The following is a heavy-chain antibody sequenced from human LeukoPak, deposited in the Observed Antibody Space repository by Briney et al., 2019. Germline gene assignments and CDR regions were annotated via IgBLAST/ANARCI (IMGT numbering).Heavy chain of an antibody. D-gene: IGHD2-2*01. CDR3: AKDTSPIYYYYGMDV. Sequence: PGGSLRLSCAASRFTFSSYAMSWVRQAPGNGLGWVSAISGSGGSTYYADSVKGRFTISRDNSKNTLYLQMNSLRAEDTAVYYCAKDTSPIYYYYGMDVWGQGTTVTVSS. CDR1: RFTFSSYA. J-gene: IGHJ6*02. V-gene: IGHV3-23*01. CDR2: ISGSGGST.